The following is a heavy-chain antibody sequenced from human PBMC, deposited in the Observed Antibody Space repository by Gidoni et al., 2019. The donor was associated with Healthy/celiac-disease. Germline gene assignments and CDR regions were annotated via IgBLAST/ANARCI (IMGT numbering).Heavy chain of an antibody. D-gene: IGHD6-19*01. J-gene: IGHJ4*02. V-gene: IGHV3-23*01. CDR2: ISGSGGST. CDR1: GFTFSSYA. Sequence: EVQLLESGGGLVQPGGSLRLSCAASGFTFSSYAMSWVRQAPGKGLEWVAAISGSGGSTYYADSVKGRFTISRDNSKNTLYLQMNSLRAEDTAVYYCAKDSDIAVAGTRDYWGQGTLVTVSS. CDR3: AKDSDIAVAGTRDY.